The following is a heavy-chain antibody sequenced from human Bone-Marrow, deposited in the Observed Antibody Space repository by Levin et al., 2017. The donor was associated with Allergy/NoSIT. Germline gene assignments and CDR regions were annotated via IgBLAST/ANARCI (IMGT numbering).Heavy chain of an antibody. Sequence: AGESLKISCVASGFTFSTYAMSWVRQAPGKGLEWVSAISGSGGTTYYADSVKGRFTISRDDSKNTLYLQMNSLRAEDTAVYYCAKDGQGYSSGWFDYWGQGTLVTVSS. CDR1: GFTFSTYA. CDR2: ISGSGGTT. D-gene: IGHD6-19*01. J-gene: IGHJ4*02. V-gene: IGHV3-23*01. CDR3: AKDGQGYSSGWFDY.